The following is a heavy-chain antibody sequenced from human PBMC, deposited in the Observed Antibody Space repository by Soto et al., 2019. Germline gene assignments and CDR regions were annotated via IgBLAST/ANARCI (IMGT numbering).Heavy chain of an antibody. CDR1: GGNIRSGGYY. CDR2: IYYSGST. J-gene: IGHJ3*02. V-gene: IGHV4-31*03. CDR3: ARDQGFGEPRANDAFDI. D-gene: IGHD3-10*01. Sequence: PSVTKSVTCSVAGGNIRSGGYYWSWIRKHPGKGLEWIGYIYYSGSTYYNPSLKSRVTISVDTSKNQFSLKLSSVTAADTAVYYCARDQGFGEPRANDAFDIWGQGTMVSVSS.